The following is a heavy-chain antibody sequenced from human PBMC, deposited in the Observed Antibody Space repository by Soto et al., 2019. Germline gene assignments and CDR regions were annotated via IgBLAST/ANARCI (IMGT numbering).Heavy chain of an antibody. CDR1: GFTFGDYA. CDR3: TRDPTLRYFDWLNRFDP. D-gene: IGHD3-9*01. CDR2: IRSKAYGGTT. Sequence: GSLRLSCTASGFTFGDYAMSWFRQAPGKGLEWVGFIRSKAYGGTTEYAASVKGRFTISRDDSKSIAYLQMNSLKTEDTAVYYCTRDPTLRYFDWLNRFDPWGQGTLVTVSS. V-gene: IGHV3-49*03. J-gene: IGHJ5*02.